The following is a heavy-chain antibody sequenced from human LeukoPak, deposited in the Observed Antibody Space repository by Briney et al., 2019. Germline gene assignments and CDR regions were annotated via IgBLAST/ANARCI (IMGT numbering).Heavy chain of an antibody. Sequence: PGGTLRLSCAASGFTFSSYDMSWVRQAPGKGLEWVSGISASGDSTYSADSVKGRFTISRDNSKNTLSLQMKSPRAEDTAVYYCAKEDYDSSGYYYIYYYYYMDVWGKGTTVTISS. J-gene: IGHJ6*03. CDR3: AKEDYDSSGYYYIYYYYYMDV. D-gene: IGHD3-22*01. CDR1: GFTFSSYD. V-gene: IGHV3-23*01. CDR2: ISASGDST.